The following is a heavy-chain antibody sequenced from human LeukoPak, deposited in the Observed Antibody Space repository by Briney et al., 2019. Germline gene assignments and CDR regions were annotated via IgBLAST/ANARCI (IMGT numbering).Heavy chain of an antibody. CDR1: GFTFSSYS. CDR2: ISSSSSTI. V-gene: IGHV3-48*01. Sequence: PGGSLRLSCAASGFTFSSYSMNWVRQAPGKGLEWVSYISSSSSTIYYADSVKGRFTISRDNAKNSLSLQMNSLRAEDTAVYYCAGRGSGSYFDYWGQGTLVTVSS. D-gene: IGHD3-10*01. J-gene: IGHJ4*02. CDR3: AGRGSGSYFDY.